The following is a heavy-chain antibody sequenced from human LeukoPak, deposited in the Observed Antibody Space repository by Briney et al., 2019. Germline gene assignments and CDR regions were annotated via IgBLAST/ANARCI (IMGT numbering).Heavy chain of an antibody. CDR3: ARQAAAGTLDY. Sequence: GESLKISCKGSGYSFTSYWIGWARQMPGKGLEWMGLIYPGDSNTRYSPSFQGQVTISADKSIRTAYLQWSSLQASDTAMYYCARQAAAGTLDYWGQGTLVSVSS. D-gene: IGHD6-13*01. CDR2: IYPGDSNT. J-gene: IGHJ4*02. CDR1: GYSFTSYW. V-gene: IGHV5-51*01.